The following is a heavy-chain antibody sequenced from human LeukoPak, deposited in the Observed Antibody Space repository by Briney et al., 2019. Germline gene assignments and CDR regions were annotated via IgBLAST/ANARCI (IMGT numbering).Heavy chain of an antibody. CDR1: GYTFSSSY. Sequence: ASVKVSCKASGYTFSSSYITWVRQAPGQGLEWMGWISTYNGDTSYAQKFQGRVTMTTDTTTSTGYMGLRSLRSDDTAVYYWAGRIAVGDGFDYWGQGTLVTVSP. CDR3: AGRIAVGDGFDY. V-gene: IGHV1-18*04. CDR2: ISTYNGDT. J-gene: IGHJ4*02. D-gene: IGHD6-19*01.